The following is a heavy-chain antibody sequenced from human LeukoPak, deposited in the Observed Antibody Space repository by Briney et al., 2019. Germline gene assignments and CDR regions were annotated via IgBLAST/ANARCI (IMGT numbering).Heavy chain of an antibody. CDR2: ISSTSSTI. Sequence: GGSLRLSCAASGFTFSYYSMNWVRQAPGKGLEWVSYISSTSSTIYYTDSVEGRFTISRDNAKNSLYLQMNSLRDEDTAMYYCARAQDMDVWGQGTTVTVSS. V-gene: IGHV3-48*02. CDR1: GFTFSYYS. J-gene: IGHJ6*02. CDR3: ARAQDMDV.